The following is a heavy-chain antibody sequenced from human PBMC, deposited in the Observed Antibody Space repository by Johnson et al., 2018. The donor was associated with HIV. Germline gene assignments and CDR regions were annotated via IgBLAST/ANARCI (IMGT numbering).Heavy chain of an antibody. Sequence: VQLVESGGGLVQPGGSLRLSCVASGFTFSSYWMSWVRQAPGKGLECVANIKQDGSEKYYVDSVKGRFTISRDNAKNTLYLQMNSLRAEDTAVYYCAREGDGYNYDAFDIWGQRTMVTVSS. D-gene: IGHD5-24*01. CDR3: AREGDGYNYDAFDI. CDR1: GFTFSSYW. J-gene: IGHJ3*02. V-gene: IGHV3-7*01. CDR2: IKQDGSEK.